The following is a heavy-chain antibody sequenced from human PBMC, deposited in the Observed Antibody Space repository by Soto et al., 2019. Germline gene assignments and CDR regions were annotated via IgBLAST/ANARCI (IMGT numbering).Heavy chain of an antibody. Sequence: EVRLLESGGGLVLPGGSLRLSCVASGFTFSSYTMSWVRQAPGKGLAWVSGISGSSTRTYYADSVKGRFTISRDNSKSTLYLQMNSLRAEDTAVYYCAKDPNTDLLGGFEFGGQGTLVTVSS. J-gene: IGHJ3*01. CDR1: GFTFSSYT. CDR3: AKDPNTDLLGGFEF. CDR2: ISGSSTRT. V-gene: IGHV3-23*01.